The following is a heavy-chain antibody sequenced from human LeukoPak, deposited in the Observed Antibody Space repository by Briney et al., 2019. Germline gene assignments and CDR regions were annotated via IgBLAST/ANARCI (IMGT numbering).Heavy chain of an antibody. D-gene: IGHD4-17*01. CDR1: GGSISSGGYS. V-gene: IGHV4-30-2*01. CDR2: IYHSGST. CDR3: ASVAYGDYVAFDY. Sequence: NPSETLSLTCAVSGGSISSGGYSWRWIRQPPGKGLEWIGYIYHSGSTYYNPSLKSRVTISVDRSKNQFSLKPSSVTAADTAVYYCASVAYGDYVAFDYWGQGTLVTVSS. J-gene: IGHJ4*02.